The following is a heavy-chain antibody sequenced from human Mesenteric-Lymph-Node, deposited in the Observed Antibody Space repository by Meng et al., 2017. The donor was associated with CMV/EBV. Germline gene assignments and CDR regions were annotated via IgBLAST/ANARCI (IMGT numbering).Heavy chain of an antibody. CDR1: GSYY. Sequence: GSYYWSWIRQPPGKGLEWIGYIYYSGSTNYNPSLKSRVTISVDTSKNQFSLKLSSVTAADTAVYYCASSIAARAKTYYYYYYGMDVWGQGTTVTVSS. CDR2: IYYSGST. V-gene: IGHV4-61*01. J-gene: IGHJ6*02. CDR3: ASSIAARAKTYYYYYYGMDV. D-gene: IGHD6-6*01.